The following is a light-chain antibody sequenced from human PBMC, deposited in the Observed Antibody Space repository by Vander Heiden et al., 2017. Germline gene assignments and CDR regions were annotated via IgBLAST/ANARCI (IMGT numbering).Light chain of an antibody. CDR1: HSLLHSDGKNY. CDR3: MLGA. Sequence: IVMTQTPLSLSVTPGQPASTSCKSSHSLLHSDGKNYVDGDPQKPGPPPQLLISEGYTRFHGVKDRFSGRGSGTDFTLKISRLEAEDVGRDDCMLGAFGQRTKVEIK. CDR2: EGY. J-gene: IGKJ1*01. V-gene: IGKV2D-29*01.